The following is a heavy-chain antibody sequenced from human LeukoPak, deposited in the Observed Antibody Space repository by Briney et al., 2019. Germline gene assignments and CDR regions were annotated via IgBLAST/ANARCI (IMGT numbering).Heavy chain of an antibody. D-gene: IGHD6-19*01. CDR2: ISYDGINK. V-gene: IGHV3-30*18. CDR1: GFTFSNYG. Sequence: GGSLRLSCAASGFTFSNYGMHWVRQAPGKGLEWVAFISYDGINKYSADSVKGRFTISRDNSKNTLYLQMNSPSAEDTAVFYCAKDRSTGWYAGFDSWGQGTLLTVSS. J-gene: IGHJ4*02. CDR3: AKDRSTGWYAGFDS.